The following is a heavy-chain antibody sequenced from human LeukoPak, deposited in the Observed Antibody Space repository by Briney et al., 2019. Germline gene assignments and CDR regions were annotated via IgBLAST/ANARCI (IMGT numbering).Heavy chain of an antibody. CDR1: GGSISIGGYY. V-gene: IGHV4-31*03. CDR2: IYYSGST. J-gene: IGHJ2*01. CDR3: ARRAYDYGGNGHDWYFDL. Sequence: PSQTLSLTCTVSGGSISIGGYYWSWIRQHPGKGLEWIGYIYYSGSTNYNPSLKSRVTISVDTSKNQFSLKLSSVTAADTAVYYCARRAYDYGGNGHDWYFDLWGRGTLVTVSS. D-gene: IGHD4-17*01.